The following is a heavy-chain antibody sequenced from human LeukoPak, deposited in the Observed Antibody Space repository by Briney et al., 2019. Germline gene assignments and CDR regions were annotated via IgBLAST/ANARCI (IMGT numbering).Heavy chain of an antibody. CDR2: ISWNRGSI. J-gene: IGHJ4*02. CDR3: ASDSSSLY. D-gene: IGHD6-13*01. V-gene: IGHV3-9*01. CDR1: GFTFDDYA. Sequence: GGSLRLSCAASGFTFDDYAMHWVRQAPGKGLEWVSGISWNRGSIGYADSVKGRFTISRDNAKNSLYLQMNSLRAEDTAVYYYASDSSSLYWGQGTLVTVSS.